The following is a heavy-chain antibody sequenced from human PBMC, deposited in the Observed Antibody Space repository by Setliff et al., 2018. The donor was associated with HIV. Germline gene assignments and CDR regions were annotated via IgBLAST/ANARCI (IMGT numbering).Heavy chain of an antibody. Sequence: GASVKVSCKASGYTSTSYDINWVRQATGQGLEWMGWMNPDSGNTGSAQNFQGRLTITWNTSISPAYMELGSLGFDDTAVYFCARTRSGGSSVYYYYYMDVWGQGTAVTVSS. D-gene: IGHD2-15*01. V-gene: IGHV1-8*01. CDR2: MNPDSGNT. CDR1: GYTSTSYD. J-gene: IGHJ6*03. CDR3: ARTRSGGSSVYYYYYMDV.